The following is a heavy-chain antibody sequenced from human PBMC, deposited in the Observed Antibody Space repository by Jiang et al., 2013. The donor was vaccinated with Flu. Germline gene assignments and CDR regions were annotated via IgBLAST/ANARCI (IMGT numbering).Heavy chain of an antibody. CDR2: INRGNGNT. D-gene: IGHD2-15*01. V-gene: IGHV1-3*01. CDR1: GYTFGTYA. CDR3: ARGPATYCSGGSCYSGYFDY. J-gene: IGHJ4*02. Sequence: SGAEVKKPGASVKISCKASGYTFGTYAMHWVRQAPGQRLEWMGWINRGNGNTKYSQKFQGRVSITRDTAARTAYMELSSLTSEDTAVYYCARGPATYCSGGSCYSGYFDYWGQGTLVTVS.